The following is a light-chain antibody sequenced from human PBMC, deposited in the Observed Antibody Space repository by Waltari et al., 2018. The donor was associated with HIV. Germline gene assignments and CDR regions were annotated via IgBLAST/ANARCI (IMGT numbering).Light chain of an antibody. J-gene: IGLJ2*01. V-gene: IGLV2-14*03. CDR2: DIN. CDR3: TSYINRGPLVVV. CDR1: TSDVGGYDY. Sequence: QSALTQPASVSGSPGQSITISCSGLTSDVGGYDYVSWLRQYSGKAPELVIYDINKRPSGISSRLSASTSGDTASLTISGLQTEYEAGDYCTSYINRGPLVVVFGGGTRLTVL.